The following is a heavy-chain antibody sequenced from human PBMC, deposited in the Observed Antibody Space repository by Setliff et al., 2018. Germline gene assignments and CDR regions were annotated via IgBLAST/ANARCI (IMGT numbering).Heavy chain of an antibody. CDR3: ARLNYDILTGYYGSPYYYGMDV. CDR1: GYSISSGYY. J-gene: IGHJ6*01. D-gene: IGHD3-9*01. CDR2: IYHSGGT. V-gene: IGHV4-38-2*01. Sequence: KPSETLSLTCAVSGYSISSGYYWGWIRQPPGKGLEWIGSIYHSGGTYYNPSLKSRVTISVDTSKNQFSLKLSSVTAADTAVYYCARLNYDILTGYYGSPYYYGMDVWGQGTTVTVSS.